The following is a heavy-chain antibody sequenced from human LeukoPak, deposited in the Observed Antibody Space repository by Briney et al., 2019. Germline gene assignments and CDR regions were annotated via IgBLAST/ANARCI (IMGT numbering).Heavy chain of an antibody. D-gene: IGHD3-22*01. CDR3: ARDVITMIVVVIGAFDI. CDR2: ISSSSSYI. CDR1: GFTFSSYS. Sequence: GGSLRLSCAASGFTFSSYSMNWVRQAPGKGLEWVSSISSSSSYIYYADSVKGRFTISRDNSKNTLYLQMNSLRAEDTAVYYCARDVITMIVVVIGAFDIWGQGTMVTVSS. V-gene: IGHV3-21*04. J-gene: IGHJ3*02.